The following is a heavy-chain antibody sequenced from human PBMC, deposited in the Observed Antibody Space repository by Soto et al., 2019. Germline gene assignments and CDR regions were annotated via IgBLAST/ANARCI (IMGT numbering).Heavy chain of an antibody. Sequence: GGSLRLSCAASGFTFSDYAMNWVRQAPGKGLEWVSGISGSGGNTYYADSVKGRFTISRDNSKNTLYLQMNSLRAEDTAVYYCARPSRSYSSPFDSWGQGTLVTVSS. J-gene: IGHJ4*02. V-gene: IGHV3-23*01. D-gene: IGHD6-19*01. CDR3: ARPSRSYSSPFDS. CDR1: GFTFSDYA. CDR2: ISGSGGNT.